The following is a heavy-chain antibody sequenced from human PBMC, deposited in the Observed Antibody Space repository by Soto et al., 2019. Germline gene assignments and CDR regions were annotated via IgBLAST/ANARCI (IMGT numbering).Heavy chain of an antibody. CDR1: GGTFSIYA. D-gene: IGHD1-26*01. J-gene: IGHJ4*02. CDR2: IIPIFGTA. Sequence: QVQLVQSGAEVKKPGSSVKVSCKASGGTFSIYAISWVRQAPGQGLEWMGGIIPIFGTANYAQKFQGRVTITADKSSSTAYMELSSLRSEDTAVYYCASGGGEGATSGFDYWGQGTMVTVSS. V-gene: IGHV1-69*06. CDR3: ASGGGEGATSGFDY.